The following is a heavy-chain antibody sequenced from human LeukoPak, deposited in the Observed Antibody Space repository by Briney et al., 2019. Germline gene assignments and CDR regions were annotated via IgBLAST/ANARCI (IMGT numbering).Heavy chain of an antibody. CDR3: AREFLEANYFDY. CDR2: INPNSGGT. D-gene: IGHD5-24*01. V-gene: IGHV1-2*02. Sequence: ASVKVSCKASGYTFTGYYMHWVRQAPGQGLEWMGWINPNSGGTNYAQKFQGRVTMTRDTSISTAYMELSRLRSDDTAVYYCAREFLEANYFDYWGQGTLVTVPS. CDR1: GYTFTGYY. J-gene: IGHJ4*02.